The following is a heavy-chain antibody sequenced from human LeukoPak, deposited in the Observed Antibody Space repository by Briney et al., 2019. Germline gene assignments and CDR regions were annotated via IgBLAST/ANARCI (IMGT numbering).Heavy chain of an antibody. Sequence: SETLSLACTVSGGSISSGSYHWSWIRQPAGKGLEWIGRIYTSGSTNYNPSLKSRVTISIDTSKKQFSLKLSSVTAADTAVYYCARGTTGSSSPVWGQGTLVTVSS. V-gene: IGHV4-61*02. CDR2: IYTSGST. J-gene: IGHJ4*02. CDR3: ARGTTGSSSPV. CDR1: GGSISSGSYH. D-gene: IGHD6-13*01.